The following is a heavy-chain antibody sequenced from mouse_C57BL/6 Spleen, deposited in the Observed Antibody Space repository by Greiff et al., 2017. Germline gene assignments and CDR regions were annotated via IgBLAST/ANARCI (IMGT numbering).Heavy chain of an antibody. J-gene: IGHJ3*01. Sequence: QVQLKQPGAELVMPGASVKLSCKASGYTYTSYWMHWVKQRPGQGLEWIGEIDPSDSYTNYNQKFKGKSTLTVDKSSSTAYMQLSSLTSDDSSVYYCARGRGFAYWGQGTLVTVSA. V-gene: IGHV1-69*01. CDR3: ARGRGFAY. CDR2: IDPSDSYT. CDR1: GYTYTSYW.